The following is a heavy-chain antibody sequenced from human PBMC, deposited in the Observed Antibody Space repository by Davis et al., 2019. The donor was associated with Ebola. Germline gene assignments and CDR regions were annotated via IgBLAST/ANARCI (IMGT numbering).Heavy chain of an antibody. J-gene: IGHJ4*02. D-gene: IGHD4-17*01. CDR3: ARDRDYGDYVVDY. Sequence: PGGSLRLSCAASGFTFSDYYMSWIRQAPGKGLEWVSYISSSGSTIYYADSVKGRFTISRDNAKNSLYLQMNSLRAEDTAVYYCARDRDYGDYVVDYWGQGTLVTVSS. CDR1: GFTFSDYY. V-gene: IGHV3-11*04. CDR2: ISSSGSTI.